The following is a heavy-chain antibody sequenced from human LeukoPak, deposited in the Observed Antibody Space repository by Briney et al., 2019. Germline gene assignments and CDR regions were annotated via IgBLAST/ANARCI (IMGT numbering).Heavy chain of an antibody. CDR2: INPNSGGT. CDR3: ARDGNSSSWYVYYYYYMDV. CDR1: GYTFTGYY. Sequence: ASVKVSCKASGYTFTGYYMHWVRQAPGQGREWMGWINPNSGGTNYAQKFQGGVTMTRDTSISTAYMELSRLRSDDTAVYYCARDGNSSSWYVYYYYYMDVWGKGTTVTVSS. V-gene: IGHV1-2*02. D-gene: IGHD6-13*01. J-gene: IGHJ6*03.